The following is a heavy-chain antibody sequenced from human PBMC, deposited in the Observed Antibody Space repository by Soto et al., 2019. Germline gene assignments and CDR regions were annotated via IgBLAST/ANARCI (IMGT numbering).Heavy chain of an antibody. CDR1: GGSISSYY. V-gene: IGHV4-59*12. J-gene: IGHJ5*02. Sequence: SETLSLTCTVSGGSISSYYWSWIRQPPWKGLEWIGYIYYSGSTNYNPSLKSRVTISVDTSKNQFSLKLSSVTAADTALYYCARLPLKKWSYWFGPWGKGTLLTVSS. CDR3: ARLPLKKWSYWFGP. CDR2: IYYSGST. D-gene: IGHD2-15*01.